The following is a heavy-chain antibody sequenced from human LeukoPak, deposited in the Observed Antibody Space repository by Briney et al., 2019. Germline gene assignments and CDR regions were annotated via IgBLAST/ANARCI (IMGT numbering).Heavy chain of an antibody. Sequence: ASVKVSCKASGYTFTGYYMHWVRQAPGQGLEWMGWISAYNGNTNYAQKLQGRVTMTTDTSTSTAYMELRSLRSDDTAVYYCARIYYDYVWGSYRRKNYFDYWGQGTLVTVSS. D-gene: IGHD3-16*02. CDR2: ISAYNGNT. CDR1: GYTFTGYY. CDR3: ARIYYDYVWGSYRRKNYFDY. J-gene: IGHJ4*02. V-gene: IGHV1-18*04.